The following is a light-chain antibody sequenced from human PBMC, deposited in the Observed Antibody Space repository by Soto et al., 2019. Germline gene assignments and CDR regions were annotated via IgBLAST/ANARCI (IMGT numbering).Light chain of an antibody. J-gene: IGLJ1*01. CDR1: NIGRKS. Sequence: SYELTQPPSVSLAPGETASIACGGDNIGRKSVHWYQQKPGQAPVVVMYYDRDRPSGIPERFSGSNSGNTATLTISWVEAGDEADYYCQVYDSSSDHFVFGTRTKLTVL. V-gene: IGLV3-21*04. CDR3: QVYDSSSDHFV. CDR2: YDR.